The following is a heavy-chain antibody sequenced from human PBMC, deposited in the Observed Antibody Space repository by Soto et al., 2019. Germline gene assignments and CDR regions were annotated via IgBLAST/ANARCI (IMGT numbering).Heavy chain of an antibody. V-gene: IGHV3-30*18. D-gene: IGHD6-19*01. CDR1: GFTFSDYA. J-gene: IGHJ4*02. Sequence: VQLVESGGGVVQPGRSLRLSCAASGFTFSDYAMHWVRQAPGKGLEWVAVVSHDGRNTHYADSVKGRFTISRDSSKNTVSLEMTSLRAEDTAFYYCAKGGRQWLGTSGFNYWGQGALVTVSS. CDR3: AKGGRQWLGTSGFNY. CDR2: VSHDGRNT.